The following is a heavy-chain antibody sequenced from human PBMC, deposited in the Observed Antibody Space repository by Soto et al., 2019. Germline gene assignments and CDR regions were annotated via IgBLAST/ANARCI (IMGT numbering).Heavy chain of an antibody. V-gene: IGHV3-23*01. CDR3: AKEITAAAYATTSACDL. CDR2: VDCSCYDT. CDR1: GFTFSSFA. D-gene: IGHD2-15*01. J-gene: IGHJ5*02. Sequence: ESGGGLVQPGGSLRLSCVASGFTFSSFAMGWVRQSPGTGLEWVAGVDCSCYDTSFGASVKGRFTISRDNSENTPFLHMTNLRAEDTARYYCAKEITAAAYATTSACDLWGPGTVVTVS.